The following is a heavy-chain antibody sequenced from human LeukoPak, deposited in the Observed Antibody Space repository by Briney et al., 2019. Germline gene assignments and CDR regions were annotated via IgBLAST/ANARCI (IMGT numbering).Heavy chain of an antibody. D-gene: IGHD3-22*01. V-gene: IGHV4-59*01. J-gene: IGHJ3*02. CDR1: GGSISSYY. Sequence: KPSETLSLTCTVSGGSISSYYWSWIRQPPGKGLEWIGYIYYSWSTNYNPSLKSRVTISVDTSKNQFSLKLSSVTAADTAVYYCARAGYYDSSGYYYTFYSAFDIWGQGTMVTVSS. CDR3: ARAGYYDSSGYYYTFYSAFDI. CDR2: IYYSWST.